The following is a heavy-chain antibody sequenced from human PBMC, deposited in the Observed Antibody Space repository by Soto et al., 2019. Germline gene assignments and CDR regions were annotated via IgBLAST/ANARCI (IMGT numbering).Heavy chain of an antibody. D-gene: IGHD1-1*01. CDR2: IYYSGST. CDR3: ARVEEPGTFDY. Sequence: PLETLSLTCTVSGGSISSGDYYWSWIRQPPGKGLEWIGYIYYSGSTYYNPSLKSRVTISVDTSKNQFSLKLSSVTAADTAVYYCARVEEPGTFDYWGQGTLVTVSS. J-gene: IGHJ4*02. V-gene: IGHV4-30-4*01. CDR1: GGSISSGDYY.